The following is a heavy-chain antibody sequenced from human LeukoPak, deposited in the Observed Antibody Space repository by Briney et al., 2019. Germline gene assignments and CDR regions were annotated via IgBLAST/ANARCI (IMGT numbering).Heavy chain of an antibody. D-gene: IGHD5-12*01. CDR1: GYTSTSYG. Sequence: ASVKVSCKASGYTSTSYGISWVRQAPGQGLEWMGWISAYNGNTNYAQKLQGRVTMTTDTSTSTAYMELRSLRSDDTAVYYCARGSGYDSPYWYFDLWGRGTLVTVSS. CDR2: ISAYNGNT. V-gene: IGHV1-18*01. J-gene: IGHJ2*01. CDR3: ARGSGYDSPYWYFDL.